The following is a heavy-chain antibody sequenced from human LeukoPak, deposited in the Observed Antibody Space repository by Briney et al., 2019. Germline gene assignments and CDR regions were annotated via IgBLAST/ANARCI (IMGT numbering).Heavy chain of an antibody. CDR1: GFTITAYA. J-gene: IGHJ3*02. Sequence: PGGSLRLSCAGSGFTITAYAMSWVRQSPGKGLEWVSGIGITSEYIHYADSVKGRFTISRDNSKNTVYPEMSSLRAEDAAVYYCAKDPNGDYVGAFDTWGQGTMVIVSS. V-gene: IGHV3-23*01. D-gene: IGHD4-17*01. CDR2: IGITSEYI. CDR3: AKDPNGDYVGAFDT.